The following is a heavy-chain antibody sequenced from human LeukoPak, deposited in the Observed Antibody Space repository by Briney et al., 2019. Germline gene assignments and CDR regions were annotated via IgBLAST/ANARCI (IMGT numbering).Heavy chain of an antibody. CDR3: ARGGTELVIPTY. J-gene: IGHJ4*02. D-gene: IGHD3-22*01. V-gene: IGHV3-30*03. CDR1: GFTFSSYG. CDR2: ISYDGSNK. Sequence: GGSLRLSCAASGFTFSSYGMHWVRQAPGKGLEWVAVISYDGSNKYYADSVKGRFTISRDNSKNTLYLQMNSLRAEDTAVYYCARGGTELVIPTYWGQGILVTVSS.